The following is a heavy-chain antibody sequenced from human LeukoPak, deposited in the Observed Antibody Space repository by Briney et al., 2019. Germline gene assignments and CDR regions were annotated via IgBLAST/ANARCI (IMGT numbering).Heavy chain of an antibody. D-gene: IGHD1-26*01. Sequence: SETLSLTCTVSGGSISSSSYYLGWIRQPPGKGLEWIGRLYYGGSAYYNPSLKSRVTISLDTFKNQFSLKLSSVTAADTVVYYCAGGRVVGVSRGLGVRSWGQGTLVTVSS. CDR2: LYYGGSA. V-gene: IGHV4-39*07. J-gene: IGHJ5*02. CDR3: AGGRVVGVSRGLGVRS. CDR1: GGSISSSSYY.